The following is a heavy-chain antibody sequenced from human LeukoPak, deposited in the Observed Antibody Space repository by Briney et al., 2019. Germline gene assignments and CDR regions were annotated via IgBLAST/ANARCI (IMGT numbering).Heavy chain of an antibody. V-gene: IGHV4-61*02. CDR1: GGSISSGSYY. J-gene: IGHJ6*03. CDR3: ARDKVDSSSWYPLYYYYMDV. CDR2: IYTSGST. Sequence: PSQTPSLTCTVSGGSISSGSYYWSWIRQPAGKGLEWIGRIYTSGSTNYNPSLKSRVTMSVDTSKNQFSLKLSSVTAADTAVYYCARDKVDSSSWYPLYYYYMDVWGKGTTVTVSS. D-gene: IGHD6-13*01.